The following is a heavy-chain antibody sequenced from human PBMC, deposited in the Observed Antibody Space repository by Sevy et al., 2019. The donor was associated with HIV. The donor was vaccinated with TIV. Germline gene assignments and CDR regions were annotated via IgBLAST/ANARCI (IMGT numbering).Heavy chain of an antibody. J-gene: IGHJ4*02. Sequence: GGSLRLSCAASGFTFSSYATHWVRQAPGKGLEWVAVISYDGSNKYYADSVKGRFTISRDNSKNTLYLQMNSLRAEDTAVYYCARPYSSSWSSWFDYWGQGTLVTVSS. V-gene: IGHV3-30-3*01. CDR1: GFTFSSYA. CDR3: ARPYSSSWSSWFDY. D-gene: IGHD6-13*01. CDR2: ISYDGSNK.